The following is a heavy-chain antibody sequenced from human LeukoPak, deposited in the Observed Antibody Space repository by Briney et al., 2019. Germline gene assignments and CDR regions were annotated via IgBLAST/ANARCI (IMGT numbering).Heavy chain of an antibody. CDR1: GFTFSSYE. CDR3: VGSGPLAPYDY. J-gene: IGHJ4*02. D-gene: IGHD2-2*03. V-gene: IGHV3-48*03. CDR2: ISSSGSTI. Sequence: GGSLRLSCAASGFTFSSYEMNWVRQAPGKGLEWVSYISSSGSTIYYADSVKGRFTISRDNAKNSLYLQMNSLRAEDTAVYYCVGSGPLAPYDYWGQGTLVTVSS.